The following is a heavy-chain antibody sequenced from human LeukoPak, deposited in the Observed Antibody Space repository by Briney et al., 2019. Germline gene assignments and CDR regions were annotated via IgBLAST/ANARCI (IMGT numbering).Heavy chain of an antibody. V-gene: IGHV3-21*01. CDR2: ISSSSSFM. Sequence: GGSLRLSCAASGFIFSNYNMNWVRQAPGKGLEWVSSISSSSSFMKYADSLKGRFTISRDNAKNSLYLQVNSLRAEDTAVYYCARFSGSNLFAYWGQGTLVTVSS. CDR1: GFIFSNYN. D-gene: IGHD1-26*01. J-gene: IGHJ4*02. CDR3: ARFSGSNLFAY.